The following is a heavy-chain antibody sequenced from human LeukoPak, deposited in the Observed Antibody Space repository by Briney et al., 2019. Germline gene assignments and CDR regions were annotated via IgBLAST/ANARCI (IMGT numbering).Heavy chain of an antibody. Sequence: GGSLRLSCAASGFTFSSYWMHWVRQAPGKGLVWVSRINSDGSSTSYADSVKGRFTISGDNAKNTLYLQMNSLRAEDTAVYYCASGQHDFWSGYYDYWGQGTLVTVSS. CDR2: INSDGSST. J-gene: IGHJ4*02. CDR1: GFTFSSYW. CDR3: ASGQHDFWSGYYDY. D-gene: IGHD3-3*01. V-gene: IGHV3-74*01.